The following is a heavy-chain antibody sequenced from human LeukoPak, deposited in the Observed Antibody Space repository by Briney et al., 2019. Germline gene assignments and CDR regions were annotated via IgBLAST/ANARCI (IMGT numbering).Heavy chain of an antibody. Sequence: ASVKVSCKASGYAFPHYGVQWVRQAPGQTLEWVGWINAGNGDDTKYSQKFQARLTMTTDTSATTVYMQLNSLRSEDTAVYYCARSGSNWSCDFWGQGTLVTVSS. J-gene: IGHJ4*02. V-gene: IGHV1-3*01. CDR1: GYAFPHYG. CDR3: ARSGSNWSCDF. D-gene: IGHD6-13*01. CDR2: INAGNGDDT.